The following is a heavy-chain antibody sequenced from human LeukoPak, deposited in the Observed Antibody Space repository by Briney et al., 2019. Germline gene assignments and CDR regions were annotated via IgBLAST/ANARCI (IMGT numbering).Heavy chain of an antibody. J-gene: IGHJ4*02. CDR3: AKLGYSAGNYYFDY. D-gene: IGHD5-12*01. CDR1: GGSISGSTYY. Sequence: SETLSLTCIVSGGSISGSTYYWGRIRQPPGKGLEWIGSIYYSGTAYYNPSLKSRVTISVDTSENQFSLRLSSVTAADTAVYYCAKLGYSAGNYYFDYWGQGSLVTVSS. V-gene: IGHV4-39*01. CDR2: IYYSGTA.